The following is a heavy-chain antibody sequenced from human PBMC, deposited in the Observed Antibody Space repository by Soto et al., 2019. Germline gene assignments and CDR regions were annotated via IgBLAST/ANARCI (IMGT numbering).Heavy chain of an antibody. J-gene: IGHJ4*02. CDR3: ARQEQLVYYYFDY. CDR2: IYYSGST. V-gene: IGHV4-39*01. D-gene: IGHD6-6*01. CDR1: GDSISSSSYY. Sequence: QLQLQESGPGLVKPSETLSLTCTVSGDSISSSSYYWGWIRQPPGKGLEGIGNIYYSGSTYYNPSLKSRVTISVDTSKNQFSLKLSSVTAADTAVYFCARQEQLVYYYFDYWGQGTLFTVSS.